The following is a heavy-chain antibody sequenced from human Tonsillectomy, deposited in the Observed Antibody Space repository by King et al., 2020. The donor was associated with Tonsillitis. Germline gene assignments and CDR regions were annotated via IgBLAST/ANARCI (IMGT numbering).Heavy chain of an antibody. V-gene: IGHV4-59*01. Sequence: VQLQESGPGLVKPSETLSLTCTVSGGSISSYYWSWIRQPPGKGLEWIGYIYYSGSTNYNPSLKSRVTISVDTSKNQFSLKLSSVTAADTAVYYFARNGWDNWFDPWGQGTLVTVSS. D-gene: IGHD1-26*01. CDR2: IYYSGST. J-gene: IGHJ5*02. CDR3: ARNGWDNWFDP. CDR1: GGSISSYY.